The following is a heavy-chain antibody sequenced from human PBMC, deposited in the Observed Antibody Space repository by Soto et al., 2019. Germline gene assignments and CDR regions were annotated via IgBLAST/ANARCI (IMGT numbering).Heavy chain of an antibody. CDR1: GGTFSSYA. D-gene: IGHD1-1*01. Sequence: QVQLVQSGAEVKKPGSSVKVSCKASGGTFSSYAISWVRQAPGQGLEWMGGIIPIFGTANYAQKFQGRVTITADESTSTAYMELSSLRCEDTAVYYCAREANWNDVDGVQGYYYYGMDVWGQGTTVTVSS. V-gene: IGHV1-69*01. CDR2: IIPIFGTA. CDR3: AREANWNDVDGVQGYYYYGMDV. J-gene: IGHJ6*02.